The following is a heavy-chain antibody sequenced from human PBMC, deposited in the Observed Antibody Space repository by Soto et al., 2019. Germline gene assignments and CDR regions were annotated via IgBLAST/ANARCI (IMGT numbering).Heavy chain of an antibody. CDR1: GFSLSTSGMR. CDR2: IDWDDDK. V-gene: IGHV2-70*04. J-gene: IGHJ4*02. D-gene: IGHD3-22*01. CDR3: SRTTYYYDSSGYYRYYFDY. Sequence: SGPTLVNPTQTLTLTCTFSGFSLSTSGMRVSWIRQPPGKALEWLARIDWDDDKFYSTSLKTRLTISKDTSKNQVVLTMTNMDPVDTATYYCSRTTYYYDSSGYYRYYFDYWGQGTLVTVS.